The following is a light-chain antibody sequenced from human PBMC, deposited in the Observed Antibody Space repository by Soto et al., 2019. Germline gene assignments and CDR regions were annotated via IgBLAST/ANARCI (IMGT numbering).Light chain of an antibody. J-gene: IGLJ2*01. CDR1: SSDVGSYNL. CDR3: CSYAGSSTDVV. V-gene: IGLV2-23*01. Sequence: QSVLTQPASVSGSRGQSITISCTGTSSDVGSYNLVSWYQQHPGKAPKLMIYEGSKRPSGVSNRFSGSKSGNTASLTISGLQAEDEADYYCCSYAGSSTDVVFGGGTKLTVL. CDR2: EGS.